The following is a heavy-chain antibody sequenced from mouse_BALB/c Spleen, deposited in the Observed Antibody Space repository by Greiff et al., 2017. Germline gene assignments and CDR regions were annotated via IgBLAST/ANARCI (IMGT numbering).Heavy chain of an antibody. Sequence: EVQGVESGGGLVQPGGSLKLSCAASGFTFSSYGMSWVRQTPDKRLELVATINSNGGSTYYPDSVKGRFTISRDNAKNTLYLQMSSLKSEDTAMYYCARGRIYYDYDGYAMDYWGQGTSVTVSS. CDR3: ARGRIYYDYDGYAMDY. CDR1: GFTFSSYG. CDR2: INSNGGST. J-gene: IGHJ4*01. V-gene: IGHV5-6-3*01. D-gene: IGHD2-4*01.